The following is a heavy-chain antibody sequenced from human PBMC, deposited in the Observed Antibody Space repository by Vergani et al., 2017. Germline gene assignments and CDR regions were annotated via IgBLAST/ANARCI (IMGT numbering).Heavy chain of an antibody. Sequence: QVQLQESGPGLVKPSQTLSLTCSVSGDSISSGVYYWNWIRQHPGKGLEWIGYIYSTGSTHHNPSLRRRINMSVETSKNQFSLKLNSVTAADTAMYYGARMEGYDEGDAFRIGYFDSWGPGILVTVSS. CDR2: IYSTGST. V-gene: IGHV4-31*03. D-gene: IGHD3-22*01. CDR3: ARMEGYDEGDAFRIGYFDS. J-gene: IGHJ4*02. CDR1: GDSISSGVYY.